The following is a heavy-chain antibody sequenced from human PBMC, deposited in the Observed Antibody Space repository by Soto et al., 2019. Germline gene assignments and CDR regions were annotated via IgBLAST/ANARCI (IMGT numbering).Heavy chain of an antibody. V-gene: IGHV3-30*18. J-gene: IGHJ3*02. CDR2: ISYDGSNK. CDR3: AKDNQEDPPYSSSWYDAFDI. Sequence: GGSLRLSWAASGFTFSSYGMHWVRQAPGKGLEWVAVISYDGSNKYYADSVKGRFTISRDNSKNTLYLQMNSLRAEDTAVYYCAKDNQEDPPYSSSWYDAFDIWGQGTMVTVS. D-gene: IGHD6-13*01. CDR1: GFTFSSYG.